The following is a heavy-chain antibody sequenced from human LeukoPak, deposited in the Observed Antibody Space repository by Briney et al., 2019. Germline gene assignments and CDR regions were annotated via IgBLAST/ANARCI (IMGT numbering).Heavy chain of an antibody. D-gene: IGHD4-17*01. Sequence: ASVKVSCKASGGTFSSYAISWVRQAPGQGLEWMGRIIPILGIANYAQKFQGRVTITADKSTSTAYMELSSLRSEDTAVYYCARVTTVTSMLVGNWFDPWGQGTLVTVSS. CDR2: IIPILGIA. J-gene: IGHJ5*02. V-gene: IGHV1-69*04. CDR1: GGTFSSYA. CDR3: ARVTTVTSMLVGNWFDP.